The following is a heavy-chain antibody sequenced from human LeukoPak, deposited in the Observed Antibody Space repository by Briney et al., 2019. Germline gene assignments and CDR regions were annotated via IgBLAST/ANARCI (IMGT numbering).Heavy chain of an antibody. CDR1: GFTFSSYS. V-gene: IGHV3-21*04. J-gene: IGHJ4*02. CDR2: ISSSSSYI. D-gene: IGHD5-18*01. CDR3: ARDPARYSYGYLVQYYFDY. Sequence: GGSLRLSCAASGFTFSSYSMNWVRQAPGKGLEWVSSISSSSSYIYYADSVKGRFTISRDNAKNSLYLQMNSLRAEDTAVYYCARDPARYSYGYLVQYYFDYWGQGTLVTVSS.